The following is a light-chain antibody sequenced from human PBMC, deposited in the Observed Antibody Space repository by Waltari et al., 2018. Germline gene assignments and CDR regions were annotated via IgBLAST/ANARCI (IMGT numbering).Light chain of an antibody. CDR3: QQRSNWPA. Sequence: EIVLTQAPATLSLSRGERATLTCRASQSISSYLTWYQQKPGQAPRLLIYDASNWATGIPSRFSGSGSGTDFTLTISSLEPEDFAVYYCQQRSNWPAFGGGTKVEIK. CDR2: DAS. V-gene: IGKV3-11*01. J-gene: IGKJ4*01. CDR1: QSISSY.